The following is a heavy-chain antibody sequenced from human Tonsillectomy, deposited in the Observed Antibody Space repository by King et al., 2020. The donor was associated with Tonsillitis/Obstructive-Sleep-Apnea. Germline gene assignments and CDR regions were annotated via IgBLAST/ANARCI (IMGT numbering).Heavy chain of an antibody. CDR3: ARAQSAGPFDY. V-gene: IGHV7-4-1*02. CDR2: INTNTGKS. Sequence: VQLVESGSELKKPGASVKVSCKASGYTFTSYVINWVRQAPGQGLEWMGWINTNTGKSTYAQGFTGRFVLSLDTSVTTAYLQISSLKAEDTAVYYCARAQSAGPFDYWGQGTLVTVSS. J-gene: IGHJ4*02. D-gene: IGHD6-13*01. CDR1: GYTFTSYV.